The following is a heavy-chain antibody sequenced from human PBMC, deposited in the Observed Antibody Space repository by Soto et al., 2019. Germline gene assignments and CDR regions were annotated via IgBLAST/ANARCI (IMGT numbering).Heavy chain of an antibody. CDR1: GFTFSSYA. V-gene: IGHV3-23*01. J-gene: IGHJ4*02. CDR3: AKQAIPYSSSWEVGY. CDR2: ISGSGGST. D-gene: IGHD6-13*01. Sequence: PGGSLRLSCAASGFTFSSYALSWVRQAPGKGLEWVSAISGSGGSTYYADSVQGRFTISRDNSKNTLYLQMNSLRAEDTAVYYCAKQAIPYSSSWEVGYWGQGTLVTVSS.